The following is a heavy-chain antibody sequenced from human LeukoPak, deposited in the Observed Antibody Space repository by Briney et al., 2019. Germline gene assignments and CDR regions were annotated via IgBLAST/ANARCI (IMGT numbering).Heavy chain of an antibody. CDR2: IYYSGST. V-gene: IGHV4-59*01. Sequence: SETLSLTCTVSGGSISSYYWSWIRQPPGKGLEWIGYIYYSGSTNYNPSLKSRVTISVDTSKNRFSLKLSSVTAADTAVYYCARDPSSSWYNNWFDPWGQGTLVTVSS. CDR3: ARDPSSSWYNNWFDP. D-gene: IGHD6-13*01. CDR1: GGSISSYY. J-gene: IGHJ5*02.